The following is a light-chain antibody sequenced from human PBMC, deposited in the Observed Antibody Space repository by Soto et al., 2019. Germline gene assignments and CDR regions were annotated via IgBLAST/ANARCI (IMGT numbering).Light chain of an antibody. V-gene: IGKV3-20*01. CDR1: QSVSSSY. Sequence: DIGLTQSPCTLSLSPGERATLSCRASQSVSSSYLAWYQQKPGQAPRLLIYNASSRATGIPDRFSGSGSGTDFTLTISRLEPEDFAVYYCQQYGNSRGTFGQGTKVDI. J-gene: IGKJ1*01. CDR2: NAS. CDR3: QQYGNSRGT.